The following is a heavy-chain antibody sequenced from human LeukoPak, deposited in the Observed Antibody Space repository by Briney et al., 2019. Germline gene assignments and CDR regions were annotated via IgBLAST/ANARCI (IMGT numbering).Heavy chain of an antibody. CDR2: IYYSGST. Sequence: SSETLSLTCTVSGGSISSYYWSWIRQPPGKGLEWSGNIYYSGSTNYNPSLKSRVTISVDTSKNQFSLKLSSVTAADTAVYYCTRGSIAYYYMDVWGKGTTVTISS. V-gene: IGHV4-59*01. D-gene: IGHD3-22*01. CDR3: TRGSIAYYYMDV. J-gene: IGHJ6*03. CDR1: GGSISSYY.